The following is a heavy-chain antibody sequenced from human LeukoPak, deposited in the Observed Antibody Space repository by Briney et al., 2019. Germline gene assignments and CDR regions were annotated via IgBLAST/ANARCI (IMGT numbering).Heavy chain of an antibody. V-gene: IGHV1-2*02. CDR1: GYTFTDYY. D-gene: IGHD5/OR15-5a*01. Sequence: ASVKVSCKASGYTFTDYYMQWVRQAPGQVLEWMGWINPHSGGTNYAQKFQGRVTMTRDTSISTAYMELSRLRSDDSAVYYCARFDQVSETAGGYWGQGTLVTVSS. CDR2: INPHSGGT. J-gene: IGHJ4*02. CDR3: ARFDQVSETAGGY.